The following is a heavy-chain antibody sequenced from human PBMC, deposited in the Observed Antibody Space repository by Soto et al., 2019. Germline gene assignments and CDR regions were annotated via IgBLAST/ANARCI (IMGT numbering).Heavy chain of an antibody. CDR1: GYTFTSYA. CDR2: INAGNGNT. CDR3: ARGSVQDSTIHF. V-gene: IGHV1-3*01. Sequence: ASVKVSCKASGYTFTSYAMHWVRQAPGQRLEWMGWINAGNGNTKYSQKFQGRVTITRDTSASTAYMELSSLRSEDTAVYYCARGSVQDSTIHFWGQGTLVTVSS. D-gene: IGHD2-15*01. J-gene: IGHJ4*02.